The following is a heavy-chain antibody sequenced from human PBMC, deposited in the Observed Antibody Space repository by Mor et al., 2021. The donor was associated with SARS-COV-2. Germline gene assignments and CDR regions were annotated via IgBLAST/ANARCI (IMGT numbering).Heavy chain of an antibody. CDR2: ISYDGSNK. CDR1: A. Sequence: AMHWVRQAPGKGLEWVAVISYDGSNKYYADSVKGRFTISRDNSKNTLYLQMNSLRAEDTAVYYCARGADILTRHYYYGMDVWG. CDR3: ARGADILTRHYYYGMDV. V-gene: IGHV3-30*04. D-gene: IGHD3-9*01. J-gene: IGHJ6*01.